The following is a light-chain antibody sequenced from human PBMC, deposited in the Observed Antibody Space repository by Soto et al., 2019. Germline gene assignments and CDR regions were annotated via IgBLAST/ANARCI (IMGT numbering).Light chain of an antibody. CDR3: QQYNNWPPT. Sequence: EIVMTPSPATLSVSPGDRATLSCRASQSVSNNLAWYQQKPGQAPRLLIYGASTRATGIPARFSGSGSGTEFTLTISSLQSEDFAVYYCQQYNNWPPTFGQGTNVDIK. V-gene: IGKV3-15*01. CDR2: GAS. CDR1: QSVSNN. J-gene: IGKJ1*01.